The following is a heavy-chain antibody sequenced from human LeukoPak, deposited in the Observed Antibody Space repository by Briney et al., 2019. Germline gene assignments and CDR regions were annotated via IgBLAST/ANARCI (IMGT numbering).Heavy chain of an antibody. CDR1: GFTFSSYA. Sequence: QAGGSLRLSCAASGFTFSSYAMSWVRQAPGKGLEWVSAISGSGGSAYYADSVKGRFTISRDNSKNTLYLQMNSLRAEDTAVYYCAKYVRVYAIRNWFDPWGQGALVTVSS. CDR3: AKYVRVYAIRNWFDP. CDR2: ISGSGGSA. J-gene: IGHJ5*02. V-gene: IGHV3-23*01. D-gene: IGHD2-8*01.